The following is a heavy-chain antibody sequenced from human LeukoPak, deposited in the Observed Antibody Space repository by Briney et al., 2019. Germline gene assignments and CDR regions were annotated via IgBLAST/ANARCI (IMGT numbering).Heavy chain of an antibody. CDR2: ISGRGGIT. D-gene: IGHD2-15*01. CDR1: GFTFSSYA. V-gene: IGHV3-23*01. CDR3: ALLACCSGGICYSTDFLGYVQH. J-gene: IGHJ1*01. Sequence: GGALLQSCSAPGFTFSSYAVSWVRQAPGKRLERVSAISGRGGITYYAESVKGRFTISTDTSKSTLYLQMNSLRAEDTAIYYCALLACCSGGICYSTDFLGYVQHWGQGTLVTVSS.